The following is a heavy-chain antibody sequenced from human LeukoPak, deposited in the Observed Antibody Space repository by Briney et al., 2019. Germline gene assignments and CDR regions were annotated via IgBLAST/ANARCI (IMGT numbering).Heavy chain of an antibody. CDR1: GFPFSYHY. CDR3: ARGKAAPDY. V-gene: IGHV3-7*01. D-gene: IGHD2-15*01. Sequence: PGGSLRLSCAASGFPFSYHYMSWIRQAPGKGLEWVASIKHDGSETYYVDSVKGRFTISRDDATNSVYLQMNSLRVEDTAVYYCARGKAAPDYWGQGTLVTVSS. J-gene: IGHJ4*02. CDR2: IKHDGSET.